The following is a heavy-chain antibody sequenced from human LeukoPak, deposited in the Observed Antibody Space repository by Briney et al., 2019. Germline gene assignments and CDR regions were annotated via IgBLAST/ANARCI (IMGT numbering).Heavy chain of an antibody. D-gene: IGHD2-2*01. CDR3: ARQSHRGGMCQLPLFDY. CDR2: IKQDGSEK. J-gene: IGHJ4*02. Sequence: GGSLRLSCAASGFTLSSYWMSWVRQAPGKGLEWVANIKQDGSEKYYVDSVKGRFTISRDNAKNSVYLQMNSLRAEDTAVYYCARQSHRGGMCQLPLFDYWGQGTLVTVSS. V-gene: IGHV3-7*01. CDR1: GFTLSSYW.